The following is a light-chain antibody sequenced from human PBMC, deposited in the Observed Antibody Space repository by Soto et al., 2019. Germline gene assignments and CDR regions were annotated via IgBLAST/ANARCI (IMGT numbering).Light chain of an antibody. CDR2: DVS. V-gene: IGLV2-11*01. CDR1: SSDVGGYNY. J-gene: IGLJ1*01. CDR3: CSYAGSYTDYV. Sequence: QSSLTQPRSVSGSPGQSVTISCTGTSSDVGGYNYVSWYQQHPGKAPKLMIYDVSKRPSGVPDRFSGSKSGNTASLTISGLQAEDEADYYCCSYAGSYTDYVFGTGTKLTV.